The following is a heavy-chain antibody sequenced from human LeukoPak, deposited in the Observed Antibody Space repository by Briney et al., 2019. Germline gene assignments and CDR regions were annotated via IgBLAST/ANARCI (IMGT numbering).Heavy chain of an antibody. Sequence: GGCLRLSCVASGFPFSSHWLSWFRQSPGKGLEWVANIKQDGSEKYYVDSVKGRFTISRDNAKNSQYLQMNSLRVEDTAVYYCASGSGWVFNNWGREPWSPSPQ. CDR3: ASGSGWVFNN. J-gene: IGHJ4*02. D-gene: IGHD6-19*01. CDR1: GFPFSSHW. CDR2: IKQDGSEK. V-gene: IGHV3-7*01.